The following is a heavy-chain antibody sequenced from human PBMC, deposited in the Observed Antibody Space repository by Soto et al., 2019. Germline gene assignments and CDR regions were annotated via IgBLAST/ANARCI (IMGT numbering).Heavy chain of an antibody. J-gene: IGHJ3*02. CDR3: ARFISLTGIAVSDAFDI. D-gene: IGHD6-19*01. CDR2: IWYDGSNK. V-gene: IGHV3-33*01. CDR1: GFTFSSYG. Sequence: QVQLVESGGGVVQPGRSLRLSCAASGFTFSSYGMHWVRQAPGKGLEWVAVIWYDGSNKYYADSVKGRFTISRDNSKNTLYQQMNSLKAEHTAVYYCARFISLTGIAVSDAFDIWGQGTMVTVSS.